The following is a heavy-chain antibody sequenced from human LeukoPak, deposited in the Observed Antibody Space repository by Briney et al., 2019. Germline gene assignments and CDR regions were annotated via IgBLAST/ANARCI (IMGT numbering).Heavy chain of an antibody. V-gene: IGHV1-69*05. Sequence: ASVKVSCKASGGTFSSYAISWVRQAPGQGLEWMGGIIPIFGTANYAQKFQGRVTITTDESTSTAYMELSSLRSEDTAVYCCASGRGIRFTMDVWGKGTTVTVSS. CDR1: GGTFSSYA. D-gene: IGHD3-3*01. CDR2: IIPIFGTA. J-gene: IGHJ6*03. CDR3: ASGRGIRFTMDV.